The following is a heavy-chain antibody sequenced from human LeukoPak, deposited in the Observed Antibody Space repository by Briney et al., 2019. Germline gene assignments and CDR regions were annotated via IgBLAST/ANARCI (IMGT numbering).Heavy chain of an antibody. D-gene: IGHD3-10*01. V-gene: IGHV1-18*01. CDR3: ARAGSGSYYVKAPFDY. CDR1: GYTFTSYG. CDR2: ISAYNGNT. Sequence: ASVKVSCKASGYTFTSYGISWVRQAPGQGPEWMGWISAYNGNTNYAQELQGRVTMTTDTSTSTAYMELRSLRSDDTAVYYCARAGSGSYYVKAPFDYWGQGTLVTVSS. J-gene: IGHJ4*02.